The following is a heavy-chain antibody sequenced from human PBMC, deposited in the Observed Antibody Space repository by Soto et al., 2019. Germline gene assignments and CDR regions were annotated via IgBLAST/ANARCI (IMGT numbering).Heavy chain of an antibody. D-gene: IGHD3-10*01. Sequence: QVQLVESGGGVVQPGRSLRLSCAASGFTFSSYGMHWVRQAPGKGLEWVAVISYDGSNKYYADSVKGRFTISRDNSKNTLYLQMNSLRAEDTAVYYCAKDGGFGASRLSCVSSNYFDYWGQGTLVTVSS. J-gene: IGHJ4*02. CDR2: ISYDGSNK. CDR1: GFTFSSYG. CDR3: AKDGGFGASRLSCVSSNYFDY. V-gene: IGHV3-30*18.